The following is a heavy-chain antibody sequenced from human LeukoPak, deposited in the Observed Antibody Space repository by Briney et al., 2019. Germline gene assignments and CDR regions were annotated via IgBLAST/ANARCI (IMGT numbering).Heavy chain of an antibody. CDR2: ISPTGGT. CDR3: ARRSVTRWYYSD. CDR1: GGSISSYY. Sequence: PSETLPLTCSVSGGSISSYYWSWIRQPPGKGLEWIGYISPTGGTNYNPSLTGRVTVSVDTSKNLFSLILDPVTAADTAVYFCARRSVTRWYYSDWGQGTLVTVSS. J-gene: IGHJ4*02. D-gene: IGHD3-10*01. V-gene: IGHV4-4*09.